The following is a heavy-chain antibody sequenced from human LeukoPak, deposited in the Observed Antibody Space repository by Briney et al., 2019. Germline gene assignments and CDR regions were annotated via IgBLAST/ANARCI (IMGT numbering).Heavy chain of an antibody. CDR1: GGSFSGYY. D-gene: IGHD2-15*01. J-gene: IGHJ4*02. V-gene: IGHV4-34*01. Sequence: SETLSLTCAVYGGSFSGYYLRWIRQPPGKGLEWIGEINHSGSTNHNPSLKSRVTISVDTSKNQFSLKLSSVTAADTAVYYCARSAYCSGGSCLDYWGQGTLVTVSS. CDR3: ARSAYCSGGSCLDY. CDR2: INHSGST.